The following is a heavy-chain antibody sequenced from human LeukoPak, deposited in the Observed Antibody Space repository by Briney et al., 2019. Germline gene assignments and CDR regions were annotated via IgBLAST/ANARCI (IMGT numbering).Heavy chain of an antibody. J-gene: IGHJ4*02. D-gene: IGHD6-13*01. Sequence: SETLSLTCTVSGGSISSYYWSWIRQPPGKGLEWIGYIYYSGSTNYNPSLKSRVTISVDTSKNQFSLKLSSVTAADTAVYYCARRLVAAAGEYYFDYWGQGTLVTVSS. CDR3: ARRLVAAAGEYYFDY. V-gene: IGHV4-59*08. CDR2: IYYSGST. CDR1: GGSISSYY.